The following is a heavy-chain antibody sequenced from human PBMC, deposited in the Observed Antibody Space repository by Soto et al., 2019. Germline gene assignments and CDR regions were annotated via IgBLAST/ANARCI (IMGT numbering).Heavy chain of an antibody. V-gene: IGHV5-51*01. CDR1: GYSFTSYW. Sequence: GESLKISCKGSGYSFTSYWIGWVRQLPGKGLEWMGIIYPGDSDTRYSPSFQGQVTISADKSISTAYLQWSSLKASDTAMYYCARHSFGRRMDYGMDVWGQGTTVNRL. J-gene: IGHJ6*02. CDR3: ARHSFGRRMDYGMDV. D-gene: IGHD2-15*01. CDR2: IYPGDSDT.